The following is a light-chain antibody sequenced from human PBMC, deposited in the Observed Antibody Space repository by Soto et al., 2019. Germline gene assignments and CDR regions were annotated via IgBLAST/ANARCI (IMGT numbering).Light chain of an antibody. CDR1: QSVSSY. J-gene: IGKJ4*01. Sequence: EIVLTQSPATLSLSPGERATLSCRASQSVSSYLAWYQQKPGQAPRLLNYDASNRAPGIPARFSGSGSGTDFTLTISSLEPEDFAVYYCQQRSNWPRLTFGGGTKVEIK. CDR2: DAS. CDR3: QQRSNWPRLT. V-gene: IGKV3-11*01.